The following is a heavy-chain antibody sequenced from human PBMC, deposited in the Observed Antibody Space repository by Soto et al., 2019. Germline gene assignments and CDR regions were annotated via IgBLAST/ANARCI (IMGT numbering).Heavy chain of an antibody. CDR1: GGSFSGYI. J-gene: IGHJ5*02. D-gene: IGHD6-19*01. CDR3: ARGGIAVEKGRRCFNP. Sequence: PSETLSLTCDVYGGSFSGYIWTWIRQTPGKGLQWIGQINHSGSANYNPSLKSRVTISVHTSNNQFSLKLNSVTAADTAVYYCARGGIAVEKGRRCFNPWGQETRVTVAS. V-gene: IGHV4-34*01. CDR2: INHSGSA.